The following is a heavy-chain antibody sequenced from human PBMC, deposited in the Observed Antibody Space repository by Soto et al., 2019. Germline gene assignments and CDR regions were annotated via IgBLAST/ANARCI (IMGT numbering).Heavy chain of an antibody. V-gene: IGHV4-34*01. CDR1: GGAFSGYY. D-gene: IGHD2-2*01. CDR3: ARPHHPSCTSTSCFSGYGTDV. Sequence: PSETLSLTCAVYGGAFSGYYWSWIRQPPGKGLEWIGEINHSGSTNYNPSLKSRVTISVDTSKNKFSLKLNSATAAETAVPYCARPHHPSCTSTSCFSGYGTDVCGQVTTVT. J-gene: IGHJ6*02. CDR2: INHSGST.